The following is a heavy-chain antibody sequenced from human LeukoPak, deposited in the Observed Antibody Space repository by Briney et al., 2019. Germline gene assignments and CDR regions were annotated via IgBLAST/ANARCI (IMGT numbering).Heavy chain of an antibody. D-gene: IGHD4-17*01. J-gene: IGHJ4*02. Sequence: GGSLRLSCAASGFTFSSYEMNWVRQAPGKGLEWVAVISYDGSNKYYADSVKGRFTISRDNSKNTLYLQMNSLRAEDTAVYYCAKDTYGDYSFDYWGQGTLVTVSS. CDR3: AKDTYGDYSFDY. V-gene: IGHV3-30*18. CDR2: ISYDGSNK. CDR1: GFTFSSYE.